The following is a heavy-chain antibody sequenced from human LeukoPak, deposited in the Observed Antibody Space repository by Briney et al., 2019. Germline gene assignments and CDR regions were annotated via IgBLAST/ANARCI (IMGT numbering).Heavy chain of an antibody. CDR2: IYYSGST. CDR3: ARGADFWSGYGVDYYYYMDV. CDR1: GGSISSYY. Sequence: SETLSLTCTVSGGSISSYYWSWIRQPPGKGLEWIGYIYYSGSTNYNPSLKSRVTISVDTSKNQFSLKLSSVTAADTAVYYCARGADFWSGYGVDYYYYMDVWGKGTTVTVSS. D-gene: IGHD3-3*01. V-gene: IGHV4-59*01. J-gene: IGHJ6*03.